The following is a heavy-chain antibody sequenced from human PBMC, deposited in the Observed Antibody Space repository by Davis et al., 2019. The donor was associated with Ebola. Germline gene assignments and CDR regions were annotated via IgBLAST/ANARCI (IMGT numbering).Heavy chain of an antibody. Sequence: GESLKISCAASGFTFSTYSMNWVRQAPGKGLEWVSYISDSSTTIYYADSVKGRFTISRDNAKNSLYLQMNSLRDEDTAVHYCATDRNWDFDYWGQGTLVTVSS. D-gene: IGHD7-27*01. CDR1: GFTFSTYS. V-gene: IGHV3-48*02. CDR3: ATDRNWDFDY. CDR2: ISDSSTTI. J-gene: IGHJ4*02.